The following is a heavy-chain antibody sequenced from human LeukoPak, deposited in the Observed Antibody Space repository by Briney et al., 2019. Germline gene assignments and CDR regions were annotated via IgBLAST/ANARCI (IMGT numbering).Heavy chain of an antibody. CDR1: GGSISSGSHY. J-gene: IGHJ6*03. Sequence: SETLSLTCTVSGGSISSGSHYWSWIRQPAGKGLEWIGRIYTSGSNNYNPSLKSRVTMSVDTSKNQFSLKLSSVTAADTAMYYCAREVADYGGYYYYHYMDVWGKGTTVTISS. CDR3: AREVADYGGYYYYHYMDV. CDR2: IYTSGSN. D-gene: IGHD4-23*01. V-gene: IGHV4-61*02.